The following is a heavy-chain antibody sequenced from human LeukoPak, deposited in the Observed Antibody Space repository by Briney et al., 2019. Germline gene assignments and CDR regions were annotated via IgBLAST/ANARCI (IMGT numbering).Heavy chain of an antibody. CDR3: AELRSNYFDY. J-gene: IGHJ4*02. Sequence: PSETLSLTCTVSGGSISSDYWSWIRQPPGKGLEWIGHIYYNGNTDYKPSLKSRATISVDTSKNQFSLKLSSVTAADTAVYYCAELRSNYFDYWGQGTLVTVSS. CDR2: IYYNGNT. D-gene: IGHD2-15*01. CDR1: GGSISSDY. V-gene: IGHV4-59*08.